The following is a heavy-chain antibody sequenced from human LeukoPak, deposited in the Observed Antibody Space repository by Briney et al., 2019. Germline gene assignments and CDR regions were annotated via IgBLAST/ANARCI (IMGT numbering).Heavy chain of an antibody. CDR3: ATGLTTVTDIDY. D-gene: IGHD4-17*01. CDR1: GYTLTELS. V-gene: IGHV1-24*01. J-gene: IGHJ4*02. Sequence: ASVKVSCKVSGYTLTELSMHWVRQAPGKGLEWMGGFDPEDGETIYAQKFQGRVTMTEDTSTDTAYMELSSLRSEDTAVYYCATGLTTVTDIDYWGQGTLVTVSS. CDR2: FDPEDGET.